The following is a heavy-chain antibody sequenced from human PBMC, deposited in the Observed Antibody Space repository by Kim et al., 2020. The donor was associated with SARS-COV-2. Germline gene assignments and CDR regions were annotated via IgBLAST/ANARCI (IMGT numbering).Heavy chain of an antibody. CDR1: GYTFTDYF. CDR3: ARAGIDDGAYFLFDF. J-gene: IGHJ4*02. V-gene: IGHV1-2*06. D-gene: IGHD1-26*01. Sequence: ASVKVSCKASGYTFTDYFLNWVRHAPGQGLEWLGRINPENDGTNYAQKFQGRVTMTTDTSSSTAYLELRRLRSDDTAVYYCARAGIDDGAYFLFDFWGQG. CDR2: INPENDGT.